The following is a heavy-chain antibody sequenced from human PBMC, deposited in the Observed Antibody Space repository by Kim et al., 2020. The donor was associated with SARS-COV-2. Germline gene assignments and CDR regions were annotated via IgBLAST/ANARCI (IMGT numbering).Heavy chain of an antibody. V-gene: IGHV3-15*01. J-gene: IGHJ4*02. Sequence: TDYAAPVKGRFTISRDDSKNTLYLQMNSLKTEDTAVYYCTTGPWWELLGYWGQGTLVTVSS. CDR3: TTGPWWELLGY. D-gene: IGHD1-26*01. CDR2: T.